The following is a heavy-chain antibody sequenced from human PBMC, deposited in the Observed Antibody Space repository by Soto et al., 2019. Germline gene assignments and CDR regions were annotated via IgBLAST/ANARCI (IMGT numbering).Heavy chain of an antibody. D-gene: IGHD2-2*02. CDR1: GFTFSSYS. CDR2: ISSSSSYI. Sequence: PGGSLRLSCAASGFTFSSYSMNWVRQAPGKGLEWVSSISSSSSYIYYADSVKGRFTISRDNAKNSLYLQMNSLRAEDTAVYYCARAAPAAIRGLDYWGQGTLVTVSS. J-gene: IGHJ4*02. V-gene: IGHV3-21*01. CDR3: ARAAPAAIRGLDY.